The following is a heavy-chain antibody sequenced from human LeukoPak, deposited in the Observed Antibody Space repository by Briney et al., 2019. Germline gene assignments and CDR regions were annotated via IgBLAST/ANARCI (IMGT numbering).Heavy chain of an antibody. J-gene: IGHJ6*02. Sequence: PSETLSLTCTVSGGSISSGGYYWSWIRQPPGKGLEWIGEINHSGSTNYNPSLKSRVTISVDTSKNQFSLKLSSVTAADTAVYYCARGRAAAGHWHPYYYYYGMDVWGQGTTVTVSS. V-gene: IGHV4-39*07. CDR2: INHSGST. CDR1: GGSISSGGYY. D-gene: IGHD6-13*01. CDR3: ARGRAAAGHWHPYYYYYGMDV.